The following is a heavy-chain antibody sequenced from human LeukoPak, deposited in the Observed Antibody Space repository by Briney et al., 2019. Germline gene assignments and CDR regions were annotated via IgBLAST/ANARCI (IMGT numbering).Heavy chain of an antibody. CDR3: ARDRTYGYYYYGMDV. Sequence: PGGSLRLSCAASGFTFSSYWMSWVRQAPGKGLEWVANIKQDGSEKYYVDSVKGRFTISRDNAKNSLYLQMNSLRAVDTAVYYCARDRTYGYYYYGMDVWGQGTTVTVSS. D-gene: IGHD3-10*01. V-gene: IGHV3-7*01. CDR2: IKQDGSEK. J-gene: IGHJ6*02. CDR1: GFTFSSYW.